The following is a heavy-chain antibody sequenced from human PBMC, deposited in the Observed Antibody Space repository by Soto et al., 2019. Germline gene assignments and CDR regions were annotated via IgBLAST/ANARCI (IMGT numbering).Heavy chain of an antibody. D-gene: IGHD2-15*01. CDR2: ISGRGGST. Sequence: GGSLRLSCAASGFTFSSYAMSWVRQAPGKGLEWVSAISGRGGSTYYADSVKGRFTISRDNSKNTLYLQMNGLRAEDTAVYYCAKDKSVVAATIDYWGQGTLVTVSS. V-gene: IGHV3-23*01. J-gene: IGHJ4*02. CDR3: AKDKSVVAATIDY. CDR1: GFTFSSYA.